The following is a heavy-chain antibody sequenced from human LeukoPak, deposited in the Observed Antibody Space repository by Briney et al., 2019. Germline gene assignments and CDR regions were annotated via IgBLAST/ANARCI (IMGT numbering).Heavy chain of an antibody. CDR3: ARGVIAPSNAFDI. V-gene: IGHV4-38-2*02. CDR1: GYSISSGYY. D-gene: IGHD2-15*01. J-gene: IGHJ3*02. CDR2: IYHSGST. Sequence: SETLSLTCTVSGYSISSGYYWGWIRQPPGKGLEWIGSIYHSGSTYYNPSLKSRVTISVDTSKNQFSLKLSSVTAADTAVYYCARGVIAPSNAFDIWGQGTMVTVSS.